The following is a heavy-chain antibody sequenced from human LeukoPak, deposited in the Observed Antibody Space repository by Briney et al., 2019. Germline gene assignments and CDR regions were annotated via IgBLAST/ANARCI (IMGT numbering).Heavy chain of an antibody. J-gene: IGHJ4*02. Sequence: PSETLSLTCTVSGGSVSSGSYYWSWIRQPPGKGLEWIGYIYYSGSTYYNPSLKSRVTISVDTSKNQFSLKLNSVTAADTAVYYCVRREYSNKSPFDYWGQGTLVTVSS. CDR2: IYYSGST. D-gene: IGHD4-11*01. V-gene: IGHV4-61*01. CDR1: GGSVSSGSYY. CDR3: VRREYSNKSPFDY.